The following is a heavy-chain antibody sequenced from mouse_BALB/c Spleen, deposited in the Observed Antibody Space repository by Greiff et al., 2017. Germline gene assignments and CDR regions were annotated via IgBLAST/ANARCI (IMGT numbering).Heavy chain of an antibody. J-gene: IGHJ3*01. CDR1: GYSITSDYA. CDR3: AAYYGNYGFAY. V-gene: IGHV3-2*02. D-gene: IGHD2-10*01. Sequence: DVKLQESGPGLVKPSQSLSLTCTVTGYSITSDYAWNWIRQFPGNKLEWMGYISYSGSTSYNPSLKSRISITRDTSKNQFFLQLNSVTTEDTATYYCAAYYGNYGFAYWGQGTLVTVSA. CDR2: ISYSGST.